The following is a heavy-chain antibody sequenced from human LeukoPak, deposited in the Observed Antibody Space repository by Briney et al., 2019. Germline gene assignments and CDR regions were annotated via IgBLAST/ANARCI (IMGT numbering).Heavy chain of an antibody. Sequence: GGSLRLSCAASGYTFPTYSLNWVRQSPGESVEWISYINVRGENIHNADSVTGRFTISRDDAEKSVYLQMNSLRVEDTAVYYCVRGGRGRDDYFDYWGQGTQVTVSS. CDR1: GYTFPTYS. J-gene: IGHJ4*02. V-gene: IGHV3-48*04. CDR3: VRGGRGRDDYFDY. CDR2: INVRGENI. D-gene: IGHD3-10*01.